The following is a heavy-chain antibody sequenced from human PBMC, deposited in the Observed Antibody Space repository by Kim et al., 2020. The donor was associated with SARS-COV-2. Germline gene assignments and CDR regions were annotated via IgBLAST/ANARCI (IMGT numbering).Heavy chain of an antibody. Sequence: GGSLRLSCAGSGFTFGSAHMHWVRQAPGKGLEWVALISADESNKEYVDSVKGRFTVSRDNSQNTLFLQIDSLRAEDTAVYYCAREGHSIGRAGSFDYWG. J-gene: IGHJ4*01. V-gene: IGHV3-30*03. D-gene: IGHD3-22*01. CDR2: ISADESNK. CDR1: GFTFGSAH. CDR3: AREGHSIGRAGSFDY.